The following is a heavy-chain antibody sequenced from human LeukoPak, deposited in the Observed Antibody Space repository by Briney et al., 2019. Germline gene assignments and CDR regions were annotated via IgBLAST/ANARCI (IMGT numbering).Heavy chain of an antibody. D-gene: IGHD3-10*01. V-gene: IGHV3-9*01. CDR3: AKGYGSGSYDCFDY. Sequence: PGGSLRLSCAASGFTFSSYSMNWVRQAPGKGLEWVSGISWNSGSMGYADSVKGRFTISRDNAKNSLYLQMNSLRAEDTALYYCAKGYGSGSYDCFDYWGQGTLVTVSS. CDR2: ISWNSGSM. CDR1: GFTFSSYS. J-gene: IGHJ4*02.